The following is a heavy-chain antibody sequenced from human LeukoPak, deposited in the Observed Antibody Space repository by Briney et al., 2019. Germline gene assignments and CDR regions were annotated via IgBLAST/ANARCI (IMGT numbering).Heavy chain of an antibody. D-gene: IGHD3-10*01. CDR2: ISAYNGNT. CDR1: GYTFTSYG. J-gene: IGHJ5*02. Sequence: GASVKVSCKASGYTFTSYGISWVRQAPGQGLEWMGWISAYNGNTNYAQKLQGRVTMTTDTSTSTAYMELRSLRSDDTAVYYCAREVAVTMARGTPRGGNWFDPWGQGTLVTVSS. V-gene: IGHV1-18*01. CDR3: AREVAVTMARGTPRGGNWFDP.